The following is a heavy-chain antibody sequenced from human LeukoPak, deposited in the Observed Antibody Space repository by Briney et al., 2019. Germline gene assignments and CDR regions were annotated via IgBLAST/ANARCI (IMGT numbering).Heavy chain of an antibody. CDR1: GFIVSQNY. D-gene: IGHD3-10*01. Sequence: GGSLRLSCAASGFIVSQNYMSWVRQAPGKGLEWVSVIFRGDDTNYVDSVKGRFTVFRDNSKNTLYLQMNSLTAEDTAVYYCARHVWFGEHNGHENWFDPWGQGTLVIVSS. J-gene: IGHJ5*02. CDR2: IFRGDDT. V-gene: IGHV3-66*04. CDR3: ARHVWFGEHNGHENWFDP.